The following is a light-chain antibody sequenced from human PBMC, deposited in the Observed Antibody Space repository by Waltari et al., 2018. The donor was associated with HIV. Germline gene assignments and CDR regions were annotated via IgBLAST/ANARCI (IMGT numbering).Light chain of an antibody. CDR2: GSS. J-gene: IGKJ1*01. Sequence: DIVMTPSPAPLSVSPGERVTLSCRASQSISGNLAWYQQRRGQAPRLLIYGSSTRASGIPARFSGSGSGPEFSLTISSLQSEDFAIYYCQQYNSWPRTFGQGTKLEI. CDR3: QQYNSWPRT. V-gene: IGKV3-15*01. CDR1: QSISGN.